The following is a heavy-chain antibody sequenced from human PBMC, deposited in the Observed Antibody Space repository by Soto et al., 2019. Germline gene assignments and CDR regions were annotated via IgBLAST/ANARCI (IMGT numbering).Heavy chain of an antibody. Sequence: GGSLRLSCAASGFPFSSYVMSWVRQAPGKGLEWVSGISGGGSNTFYADYVKGRFTIPRDNSKNTLLLQMNSLGAEDTAVYYCAKDSNKYSSSLRGRYFDYWGQGIGVTVSS. CDR3: AKDSNKYSSSLRGRYFDY. CDR1: GFPFSSYV. V-gene: IGHV3-23*01. CDR2: ISGGGSNT. J-gene: IGHJ4*02. D-gene: IGHD4-4*01.